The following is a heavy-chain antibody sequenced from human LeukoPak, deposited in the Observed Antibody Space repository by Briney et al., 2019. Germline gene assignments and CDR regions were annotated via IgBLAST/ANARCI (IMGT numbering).Heavy chain of an antibody. Sequence: GGSLRLSCAASGFTFSNYDMHWVCQAPGKGLEWVAVIWFDGSNKFYADSVKGRFTISRDNSKNTLYLQMNSLRAEDTAVYYCASSAGALIDCWGQGTLVIVSS. D-gene: IGHD6-19*01. CDR1: GFTFSNYD. CDR2: IWFDGSNK. J-gene: IGHJ4*02. CDR3: ASSAGALIDC. V-gene: IGHV3-33*01.